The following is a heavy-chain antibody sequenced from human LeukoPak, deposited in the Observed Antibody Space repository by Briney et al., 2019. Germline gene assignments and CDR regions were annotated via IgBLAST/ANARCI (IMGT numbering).Heavy chain of an antibody. CDR3: AKGGALWVVVSYGAFDI. V-gene: IGHV3-23*01. CDR1: GFTFSSYA. D-gene: IGHD2-2*01. J-gene: IGHJ3*02. CDR2: ISGSGGST. Sequence: PGGSLRLSCAASGFTFSSYAMSWVRQAPGKGLEWVSAISGSGGSTYYADSVKGRFTISRDNSKNTLYLQMNSLRAEDTAVYYCAKGGALWVVVSYGAFDIWGQGTMVTVSS.